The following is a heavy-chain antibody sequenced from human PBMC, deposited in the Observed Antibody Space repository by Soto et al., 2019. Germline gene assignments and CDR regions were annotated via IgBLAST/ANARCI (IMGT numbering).Heavy chain of an antibody. CDR3: ASSSSGDYYYYGMDV. J-gene: IGHJ6*02. V-gene: IGHV4-61*01. CDR1: GGSVSSGSYY. D-gene: IGHD6-6*01. CDR2: IYYSGST. Sequence: QVQLQESGPGLVKPSETLSLTCTVSGGSVSSGSYYWSWIRQPPGKGLEWIGYIYYSGSTNYNPSLKSRVTISVATSKNQFSLKLSSVTAADTAVYYCASSSSGDYYYYGMDVWGQGTTVTVSS.